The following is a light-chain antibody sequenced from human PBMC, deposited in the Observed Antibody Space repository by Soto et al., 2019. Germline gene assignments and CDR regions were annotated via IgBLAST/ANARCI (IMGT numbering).Light chain of an antibody. CDR1: QSVSNNY. J-gene: IGKJ4*01. Sequence: EIVLTQSPGTLSLSPGERATISCRASQSVSNNYFTWYQQKTGQAPRLLIDDASSRATGIPDRFSGSGSGTDFTLTISRLEPEDFAVYFCQQYGSSPPLAFGGGTKVEIK. CDR2: DAS. V-gene: IGKV3-20*01. CDR3: QQYGSSPPLA.